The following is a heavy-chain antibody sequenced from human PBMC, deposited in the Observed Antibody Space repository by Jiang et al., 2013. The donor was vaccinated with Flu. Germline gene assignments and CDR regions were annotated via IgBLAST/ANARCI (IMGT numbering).Heavy chain of an antibody. J-gene: IGHJ4*02. Sequence: GSNDNTHYSDSVKGRFTISRDSSKNMLFLQMDSLRVDDTAKYFCAKDIWRWSFDHWGQGTLVTVSS. CDR3: AKDIWRWSFDH. CDR2: GSNDNT. V-gene: IGHV3-23*01. D-gene: IGHD2-8*01.